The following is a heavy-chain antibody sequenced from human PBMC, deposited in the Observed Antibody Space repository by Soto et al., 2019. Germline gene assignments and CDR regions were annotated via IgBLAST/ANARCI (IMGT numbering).Heavy chain of an antibody. V-gene: IGHV1-46*01. Sequence: QVQLVQSGAEVKKPGASVKVSCKAAGYTCTSYYMHWVRQAPGQGLEWMGIINPSGGSTSSAQKFQGRVKRSVDTSTSTVYIELSRLRSDDTAVYYCARDCAGGAAAGFQPIYYWGQGTLVTVSS. CDR3: ARDCAGGAAAGFQPIYY. CDR2: INPSGGST. D-gene: IGHD6-13*01. CDR1: GYTCTSYY. J-gene: IGHJ4*02.